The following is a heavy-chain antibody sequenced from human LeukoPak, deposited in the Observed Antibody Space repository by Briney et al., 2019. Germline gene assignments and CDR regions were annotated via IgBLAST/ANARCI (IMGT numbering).Heavy chain of an antibody. CDR1: GFTFSSYG. Sequence: SGGSLRLSCAASGFTFSSYGMHWVRQAPGKGLEWVAVISYDGSNKYYADSVKGRFTISRDNSKNTLYLQMNSLRADDTAVYYCAKDQSSGWPHYFDYWGQGTLVTVSS. D-gene: IGHD6-19*01. V-gene: IGHV3-30*18. CDR2: ISYDGSNK. J-gene: IGHJ4*02. CDR3: AKDQSSGWPHYFDY.